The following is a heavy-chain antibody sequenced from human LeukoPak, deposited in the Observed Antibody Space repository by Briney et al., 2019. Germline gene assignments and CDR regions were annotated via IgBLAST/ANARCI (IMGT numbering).Heavy chain of an antibody. D-gene: IGHD6-6*01. J-gene: IGHJ4*02. CDR3: ARVSSSWSPSLSVTHYFDS. Sequence: SQTLSLTCAISGDSVSSNSAAWNWIRQSSSRGLEWLGRTYYRSKWYNDFAVSVKSRIAINPDTSKNQFSLQLTSVTPEDTAVYYCARVSSSWSPSLSVTHYFDSWGQGALVTVSS. CDR1: GDSVSSNSAA. V-gene: IGHV6-1*01. CDR2: TYYRSKWYN.